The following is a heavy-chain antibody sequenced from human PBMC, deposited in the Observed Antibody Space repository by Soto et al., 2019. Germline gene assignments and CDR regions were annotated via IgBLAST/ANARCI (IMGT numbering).Heavy chain of an antibody. Sequence: QLQLQESGPGLVKPSETLSLTCTVSGGSISSSSYYWGWIRQPPGKGLEWIGSIYYSGSTYYNPSLKSRVPISVDTSKNQFSLKLSSVTAADPAVYYCAIRRDGYSPIDYWGQGTLVTVSS. CDR3: AIRRDGYSPIDY. V-gene: IGHV4-39*01. J-gene: IGHJ4*02. CDR1: GGSISSSSYY. CDR2: IYYSGST. D-gene: IGHD5-18*01.